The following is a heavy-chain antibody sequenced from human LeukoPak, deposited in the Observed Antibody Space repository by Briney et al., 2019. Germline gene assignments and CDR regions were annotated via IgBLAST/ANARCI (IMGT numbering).Heavy chain of an antibody. CDR3: AREYYGSGSLDY. Sequence: GGSLRLSCAASGFTFSSYGMHWVRQAPGKGLEGVAFIRYDGSNKYYADSVKGRFTISRDNSKNTLYLHVNSLRPEDTAVYYCAREYYGSGSLDYWGQGTLVTVSS. V-gene: IGHV3-30*02. CDR2: IRYDGSNK. J-gene: IGHJ4*02. D-gene: IGHD3-10*01. CDR1: GFTFSSYG.